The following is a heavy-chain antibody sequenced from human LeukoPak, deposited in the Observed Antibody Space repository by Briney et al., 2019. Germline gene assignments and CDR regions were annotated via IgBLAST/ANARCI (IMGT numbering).Heavy chain of an antibody. CDR1: GLTFSTYS. CDR2: ISSHSRTI. Sequence: PGGSLRLSCAASGLTFSTYSMNWVRQAPGKGLEWVSYISSHSRTIYYADSVKGRFTISRDKAKNSLFLQMDSLRAEDTAVYYCASLLRDILPFFDYWGQGTLVTVSS. CDR3: ASLLRDILPFFDY. J-gene: IGHJ4*02. V-gene: IGHV3-48*01.